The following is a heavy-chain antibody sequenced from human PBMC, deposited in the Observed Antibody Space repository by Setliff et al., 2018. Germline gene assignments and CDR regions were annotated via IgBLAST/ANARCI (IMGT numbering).Heavy chain of an antibody. D-gene: IGHD6-25*01. V-gene: IGHV3-48*01. J-gene: IGHJ3*02. CDR3: ARSPANGGHDAYDI. CDR2: ISSSSSTI. Sequence: LRLSCAASGFTFSSYSMNWVRQAPGKGLEWVSYISSSSSTIYYADSVKGRFTISRDKAKNSLYLQMSSLRAEDTAVYYCARSPANGGHDAYDIWGQGTMVTVSS. CDR1: GFTFSSYS.